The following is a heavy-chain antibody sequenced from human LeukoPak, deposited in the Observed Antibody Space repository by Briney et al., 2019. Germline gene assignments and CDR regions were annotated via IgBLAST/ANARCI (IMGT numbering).Heavy chain of an antibody. V-gene: IGHV3-23*01. Sequence: GGSLRLSCAASGFTFSSYAMSWVRQAPGKGLEWVSSIGGGGAGTFHADSVKGRFTISRDNSKNTVYLQMNCLRAEDTAVYYCAKVLCSGGTCFRGGYFDYWGQGTLVTVSS. D-gene: IGHD2-15*01. CDR2: IGGGGAGT. CDR1: GFTFSSYA. CDR3: AKVLCSGGTCFRGGYFDY. J-gene: IGHJ4*02.